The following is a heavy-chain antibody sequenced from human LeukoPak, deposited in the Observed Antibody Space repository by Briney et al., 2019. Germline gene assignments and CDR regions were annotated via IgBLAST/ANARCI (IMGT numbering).Heavy chain of an antibody. CDR3: ARDIGRYSGSYPDY. CDR2: INPNSGCT. Sequence: ASVKVSCKASGYTFTGYYMHWVRQAPGQGLEWMGWINPNSGCTNYAQKFQGRVTMTRDTSISTAYMELSRLRSDDTAVYYCARDIGRYSGSYPDYWGQGTLVTVSS. V-gene: IGHV1-2*02. D-gene: IGHD1-26*01. J-gene: IGHJ4*02. CDR1: GYTFTGYY.